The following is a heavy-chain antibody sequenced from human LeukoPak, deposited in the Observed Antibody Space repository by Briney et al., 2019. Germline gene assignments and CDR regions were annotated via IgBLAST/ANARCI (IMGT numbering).Heavy chain of an antibody. V-gene: IGHV1-18*01. CDR1: GYTLTTYG. J-gene: IGHJ4*02. D-gene: IGHD6-19*01. Sequence: ASVKVSCKASGYTLTTYGMSWVRQAHGQGLEWMGWISGYNGNTNYAQKLQGRVTMTTDTSTSTAYMELRSLRSDDTAVYYCARDLYSSGWYGDYWGQGTLVTVSS. CDR2: ISGYNGNT. CDR3: ARDLYSSGWYGDY.